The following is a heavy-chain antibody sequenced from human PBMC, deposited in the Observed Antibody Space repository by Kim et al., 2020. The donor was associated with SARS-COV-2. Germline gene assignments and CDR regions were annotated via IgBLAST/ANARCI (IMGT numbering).Heavy chain of an antibody. CDR3: ARRITGTQYYYYYGMDV. V-gene: IGHV1-69*13. D-gene: IGHD1-20*01. CDR2: IIPIFGTA. Sequence: SVKVSCKASGGTFSSYAISWVRQAPGQGLEWMGGIIPIFGTANYAQKFQGRVTITADESTSTAYMELSSLRSEDTAVYYCARRITGTQYYYYYGMDVWGQGTTVTVSS. J-gene: IGHJ6*02. CDR1: GGTFSSYA.